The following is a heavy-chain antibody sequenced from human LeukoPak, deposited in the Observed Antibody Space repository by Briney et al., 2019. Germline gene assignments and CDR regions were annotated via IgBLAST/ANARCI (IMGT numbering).Heavy chain of an antibody. Sequence: SETLSLTCTVSGGSISSGDYYWSWIRQPPGKGLEWIGYIYYSGSTNYNPSLKSRVTISVDTSKNQFSLKLSSVTAADTAVYYCTRDLGYCSGGSCFDAFDIWGQGTMVTVSS. D-gene: IGHD2-15*01. V-gene: IGHV4-61*08. CDR3: TRDLGYCSGGSCFDAFDI. J-gene: IGHJ3*02. CDR1: GGSISSGDYY. CDR2: IYYSGST.